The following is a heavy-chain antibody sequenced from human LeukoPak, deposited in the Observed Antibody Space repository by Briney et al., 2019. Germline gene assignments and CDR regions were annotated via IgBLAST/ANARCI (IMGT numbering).Heavy chain of an antibody. CDR2: ISGSGGST. J-gene: IGHJ4*02. D-gene: IGHD3-10*02. V-gene: IGHV3-23*01. CDR1: GFTFSSYG. CDR3: ARGTMFPYYFDY. Sequence: GGTLRLSCAASGFTFSSYGMSWGRQAPGEGLGWVSGISGSGGSTYYADSVKGRFTISRDNAKNSLYLQMNSLRAEDTAVYYCARGTMFPYYFDYWGQGTLVTVSS.